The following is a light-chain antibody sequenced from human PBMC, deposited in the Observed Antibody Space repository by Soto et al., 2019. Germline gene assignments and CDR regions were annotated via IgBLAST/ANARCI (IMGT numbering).Light chain of an antibody. J-gene: IGKJ1*01. V-gene: IGKV3-20*01. CDR2: GAS. Sequence: EVLLTQSPATLSLSPGERATLSCRASQSVNNNFLAWYQQKPGQAPRLLIYGASSRATGIPDKFSGSGSGTDFTLTISRLEPEDFAVYFCQQYGRTPRTFGQGTKVEIK. CDR1: QSVNNNF. CDR3: QQYGRTPRT.